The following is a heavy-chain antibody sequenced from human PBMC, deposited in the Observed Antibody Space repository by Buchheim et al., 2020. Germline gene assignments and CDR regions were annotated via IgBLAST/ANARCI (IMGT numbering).Heavy chain of an antibody. CDR1: GFTFSSYG. D-gene: IGHD6-19*01. V-gene: IGHV3-30*18. CDR2: ISYDGSNK. Sequence: QVQLVESGGGVVQPGRSLRLSCAASGFTFSSYGMHWVRQAPGKGLEWVAVISYDGSNKYYADSVKGRFTISRDNSKNTLYLQMNSLRAEDTAVYYCAKDNLPGYSSGWKYFDYWGQGTL. CDR3: AKDNLPGYSSGWKYFDY. J-gene: IGHJ4*02.